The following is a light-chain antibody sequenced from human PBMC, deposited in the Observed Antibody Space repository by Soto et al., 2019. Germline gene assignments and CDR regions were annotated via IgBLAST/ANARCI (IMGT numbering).Light chain of an antibody. CDR2: DVT. CDR3: KSYTSTITPWV. Sequence: QSALTQPASVSGSPGQSITISCTGTSSDVGNYNHVSWYQQHPGKAPKLIIYDVTNRPSGVSTRSSGSKSGNTASLTISGLQAEDEADYYCKSYTSTITPWVFGGGTKLTVL. CDR1: SSDVGNYNH. J-gene: IGLJ3*02. V-gene: IGLV2-14*03.